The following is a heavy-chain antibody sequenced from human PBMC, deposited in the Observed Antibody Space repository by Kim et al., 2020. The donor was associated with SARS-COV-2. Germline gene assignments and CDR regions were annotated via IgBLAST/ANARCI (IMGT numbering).Heavy chain of an antibody. Sequence: GGSLRLSCAASGFTVSSNYMSWVRQAPGKGLEWVSVIYSGGSTYYADSVKGRFTISRDNSKNTLYLQMNSLRAEDTAVYYCARTPGDSSGYYTRYYYYGMDVWGQGTTVTVSS. D-gene: IGHD3-22*01. CDR3: ARTPGDSSGYYTRYYYYGMDV. CDR2: IYSGGST. V-gene: IGHV3-53*01. J-gene: IGHJ6*02. CDR1: GFTVSSNY.